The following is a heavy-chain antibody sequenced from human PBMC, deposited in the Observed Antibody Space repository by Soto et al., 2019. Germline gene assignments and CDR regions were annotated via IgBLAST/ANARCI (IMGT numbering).Heavy chain of an antibody. CDR3: ARSSSSMAARRHFDY. J-gene: IGHJ4*02. CDR1: GYTFSGYY. V-gene: IGHV1-2*02. D-gene: IGHD6-6*01. Sequence: QVQLVQSGAEVKKPGASVKVSCKTSGYTFSGYYLHWVRQAPGQGLEWMGWINPNSDGTNYAQKFQGRVTLTRDTSINTVYMQLSSLRSDDMAVYYCARSSSSMAARRHFDYWGQGTLVTVSS. CDR2: INPNSDGT.